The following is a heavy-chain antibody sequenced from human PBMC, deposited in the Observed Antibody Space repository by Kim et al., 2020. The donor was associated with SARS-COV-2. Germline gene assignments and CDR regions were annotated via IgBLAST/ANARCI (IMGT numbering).Heavy chain of an antibody. J-gene: IGHJ4*02. V-gene: IGHV1-2*02. CDR2: T. CDR3: ARGLGGATFDY. D-gene: IGHD1-26*01. Sequence: TNYAQKFQGRVTMTRDTSISTAYMELSRLRSDDTAVYYCARGLGGATFDYWGQGTLVTVSS.